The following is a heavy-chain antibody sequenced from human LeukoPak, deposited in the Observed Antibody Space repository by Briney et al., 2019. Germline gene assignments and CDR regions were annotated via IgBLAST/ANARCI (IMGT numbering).Heavy chain of an antibody. J-gene: IGHJ6*02. Sequence: SETLSLTCTVSGGSISSYYWSWIRQPPGKGLEWIGYIYYSGSTYYNPSLTSRVTISVDTSKNQFSLKLSSVTAADTAVYYCARVGGYCSSTSCSPYVYGMDVWGQGTTVTVSS. V-gene: IGHV4-59*12. CDR3: ARVGGYCSSTSCSPYVYGMDV. CDR1: GGSISSYY. CDR2: IYYSGST. D-gene: IGHD2-2*01.